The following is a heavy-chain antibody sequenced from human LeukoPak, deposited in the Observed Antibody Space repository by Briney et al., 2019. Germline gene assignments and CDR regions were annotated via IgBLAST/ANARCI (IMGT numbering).Heavy chain of an antibody. D-gene: IGHD2/OR15-2a*01. CDR1: GFTFSTYA. Sequence: PGGSLRLSCAASGFTFSTYAMHWVRQAPGKGLECVALMSYDGRDKNYADSVKGRFTISRDNSKNTLYLQMNSLRAEDTAVYYCAKDRDFYYFDYWGQGTLVTVSS. V-gene: IGHV3-30*04. CDR3: AKDRDFYYFDY. CDR2: MSYDGRDK. J-gene: IGHJ4*02.